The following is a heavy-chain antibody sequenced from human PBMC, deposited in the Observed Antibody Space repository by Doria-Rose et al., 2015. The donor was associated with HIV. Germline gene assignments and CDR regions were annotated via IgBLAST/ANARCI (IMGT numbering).Heavy chain of an antibody. V-gene: IGHV2-26*01. Sequence: SGPVLVKPTETLTLTCTVSGVSLSSPGMGVSWIRQPPGKALEWLAHIFSDDERSYKTPLKSRLTISRCTSKSQVVLTMTDMDPVDTATYYCARIKSSRWYHKYYFDFWGQGTLVIVSA. CDR2: IFSDDER. CDR3: ARIKSSRWYHKYYFDF. CDR1: GVSLSSPGMG. J-gene: IGHJ4*02. D-gene: IGHD6-13*01.